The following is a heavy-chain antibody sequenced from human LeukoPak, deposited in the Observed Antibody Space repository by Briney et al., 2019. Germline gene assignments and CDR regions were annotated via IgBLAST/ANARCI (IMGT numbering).Heavy chain of an antibody. CDR2: IRSKAYGGTT. D-gene: IGHD6-13*01. J-gene: IGHJ4*02. Sequence: GGSLRLSCTASGFTFGDYAMSWFRQAPGKGLEWVGFIRSKAYGGTTEYAASVKGRFTISRDDSKSIAYLQMNSLKTEDTAVYYCTRDVFESSSWYEAYYLDYWGQGTLVTVSS. CDR1: GFTFGDYA. CDR3: TRDVFESSSWYEAYYLDY. V-gene: IGHV3-49*03.